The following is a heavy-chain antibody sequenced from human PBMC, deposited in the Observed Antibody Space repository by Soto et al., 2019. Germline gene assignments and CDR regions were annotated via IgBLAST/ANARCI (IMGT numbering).Heavy chain of an antibody. CDR3: VRTTYFSGSSGYTRCFDF. V-gene: IGHV3-72*01. Sequence: GGSLRLSCAGSGITLSDHYIDWVLQAPGKGLEWVGRSRDKAQGYSTAYAASVKGRFTASRDESENSVYLQMNSLKTEDTAVYYCVRTTYFSGSSGYTRCFDFWGQGTLVTVSS. D-gene: IGHD3-22*01. CDR2: SRDKAQGYST. CDR1: GITLSDHY. J-gene: IGHJ4*02.